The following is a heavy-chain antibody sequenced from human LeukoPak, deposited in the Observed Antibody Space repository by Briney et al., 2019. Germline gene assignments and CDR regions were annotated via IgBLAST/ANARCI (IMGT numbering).Heavy chain of an antibody. CDR2: ISQTGTT. CDR1: DDSIYSNKW. CDR3: ASHMAVAGTRGFDD. J-gene: IGHJ4*02. D-gene: IGHD6-19*01. V-gene: IGHV4-4*02. Sequence: PSGTLSLTCAVFDDSIYSNKWWSWVRQPPGKGLGWIGEISQTGTTYYDPSLKSRTTISIDRSKNHFSLTLTSATAADTAVYFCASHMAVAGTRGFDDWGPGTLVTVSS.